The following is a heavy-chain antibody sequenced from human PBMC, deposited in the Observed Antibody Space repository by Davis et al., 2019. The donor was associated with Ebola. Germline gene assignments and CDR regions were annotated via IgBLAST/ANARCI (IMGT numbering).Heavy chain of an antibody. V-gene: IGHV3-48*02. CDR3: ARDYLFAFDS. D-gene: IGHD3-16*02. CDR1: GFTFTSYS. Sequence: GESLKISCVTSGFTFTSYSFNWIRQTPGKGLEWIAHINTRGDARVYADSVKGRFTISRDDATNSLSLQMDALKYEDTAVYYCARDYLFAFDSWGQETPVTVSS. J-gene: IGHJ4*02. CDR2: INTRGDAR.